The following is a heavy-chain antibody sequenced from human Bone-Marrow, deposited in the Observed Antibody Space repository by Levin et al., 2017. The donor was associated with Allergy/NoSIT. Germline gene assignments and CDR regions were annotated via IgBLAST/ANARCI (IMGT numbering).Heavy chain of an antibody. CDR2: IYYSGST. D-gene: IGHD2-2*01. Sequence: SETLSLTCTVSGGSISSYYWSWIRQPPGKGLEWIGYIYYSGSTNYNPSLKSRVTISVDTSKNQFSLKLSSVTAADTAVYYCARVVVPAAAWGYYYYYYMDVWGKGTTVTVSS. CDR1: GGSISSYY. CDR3: ARVVVPAAAWGYYYYYYMDV. V-gene: IGHV4-59*01. J-gene: IGHJ6*03.